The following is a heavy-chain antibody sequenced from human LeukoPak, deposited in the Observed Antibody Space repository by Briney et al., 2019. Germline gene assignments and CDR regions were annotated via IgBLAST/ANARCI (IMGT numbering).Heavy chain of an antibody. CDR1: GGSISSSSYY. D-gene: IGHD5-24*01. J-gene: IGHJ3*02. V-gene: IGHV4-39*07. Sequence: SETLSLTCTVSGGSISSSSYYWGWLRQPPGKGLEWVGSIYYSGSTYYNPSLKSRVTISVNTSKNQFSLKLSSVTAADTAVYYCARGGRARFDAFDIWGQGTMVTVSS. CDR3: ARGGRARFDAFDI. CDR2: IYYSGST.